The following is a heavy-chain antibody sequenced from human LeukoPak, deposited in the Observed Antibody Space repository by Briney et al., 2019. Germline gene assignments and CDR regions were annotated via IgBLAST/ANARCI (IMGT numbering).Heavy chain of an antibody. J-gene: IGHJ4*02. V-gene: IGHV1-2*02. D-gene: IGHD1-1*01. CDR1: GYTFTGYY. CDR2: INPNSGGT. CDR3: ASLDKGNDVVFDY. Sequence: ASVKVSCKASGYTFTGYYMHWVRQAPGQGLEWMGWINPNSGGTNYAQKFQGRVTMTRDTSISTAYMELSTLRSDDTAVYYCASLDKGNDVVFDYWGQGTLVTVSS.